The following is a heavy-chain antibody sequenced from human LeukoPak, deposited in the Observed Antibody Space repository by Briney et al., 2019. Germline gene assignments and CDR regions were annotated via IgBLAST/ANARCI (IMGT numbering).Heavy chain of an antibody. CDR3: ARDSRRELLHAFDI. D-gene: IGHD1-26*01. V-gene: IGHV4-59*01. CDR2: IYYSGST. CDR1: GASISSYY. J-gene: IGHJ3*02. Sequence: SESLSLTCTVSGASISSYYGSWIRQPPGKGLEWIGYIYYSGSTNYNPSLKSRVTISVDTSKNQFSLKLSSVTAADTAVYYCARDSRRELLHAFDIWGQGTIVTVSS.